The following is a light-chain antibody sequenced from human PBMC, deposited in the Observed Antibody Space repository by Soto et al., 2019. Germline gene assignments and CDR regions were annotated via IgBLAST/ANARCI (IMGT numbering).Light chain of an antibody. CDR3: QSYDSSRSGGV. V-gene: IGLV1-40*01. CDR2: GNS. Sequence: QSVVTQPPSVSGAPGQRVTISCTGSSSNIGAGYDVHWYQQLPGAAPKLLIYGNSNRPSGLPDRFSGSKSGSSASLAITGLQAEDEADYYCQSYDSSRSGGVFGGGTKVTVL. J-gene: IGLJ3*02. CDR1: SSNIGAGYD.